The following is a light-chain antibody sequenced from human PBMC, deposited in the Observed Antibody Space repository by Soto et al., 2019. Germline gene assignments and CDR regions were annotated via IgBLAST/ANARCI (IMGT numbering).Light chain of an antibody. CDR3: QHYNSYSEA. V-gene: IGKV1-8*01. CDR2: AAS. Sequence: AIRRTQSPSSLSASTGDRVTITCRASQGISSYLAWYQQKPGKAPKLLIYAASTLQSGVPSRFSGSGSGTDFTLTISCLQSEDFATYYCQHYNSYSEAFGQGTKVDI. CDR1: QGISSY. J-gene: IGKJ1*01.